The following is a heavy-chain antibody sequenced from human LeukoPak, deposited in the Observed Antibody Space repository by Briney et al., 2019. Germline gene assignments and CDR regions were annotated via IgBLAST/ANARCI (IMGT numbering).Heavy chain of an antibody. V-gene: IGHV3-23*01. D-gene: IGHD5-18*01. Sequence: AGGSLRLSCAASGFTFSSYAMGWVRQAPGKGLEWVSAITASGGNTYYADSVKGRFTISRDNSKNTLYLQVNSLRAEDTAVYYCAKGNGYSYGRYYFDYWGQGTQVTVSS. CDR1: GFTFSSYA. CDR2: ITASGGNT. CDR3: AKGNGYSYGRYYFDY. J-gene: IGHJ4*02.